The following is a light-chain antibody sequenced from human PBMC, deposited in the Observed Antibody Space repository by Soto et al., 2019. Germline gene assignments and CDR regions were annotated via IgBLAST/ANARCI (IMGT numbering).Light chain of an antibody. V-gene: IGLV2-14*01. Sequence: QSALTQPASVSGSPGQSITISCTGTSSDVGAYIYVSWYQHHPGKAPKVMIYEVTNRPSGVSDRFSGSKSGNTASLTTSGLQAEDEADYYCCSYTSSSTYVFGTGTKVTVL. J-gene: IGLJ1*01. CDR3: CSYTSSSTYV. CDR2: EVT. CDR1: SSDVGAYIY.